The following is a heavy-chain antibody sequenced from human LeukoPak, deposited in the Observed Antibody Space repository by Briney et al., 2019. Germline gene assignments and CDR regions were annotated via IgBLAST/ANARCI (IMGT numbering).Heavy chain of an antibody. CDR1: GGSISSSSYY. CDR2: IYYSGST. Sequence: SETLSLTCTVSGGSISSSSYYWGWIRQPPGKGLEWIGSIYYSGSTYYNPSLKSRVTISVDTSKNQFSLKLSSVTAADTAVYYCARGYCTNAVCSLGPTQAWGQGTLVTV. CDR3: ARGYCTNAVCSLGPTQA. J-gene: IGHJ4*02. D-gene: IGHD2-8*01. V-gene: IGHV4-39*07.